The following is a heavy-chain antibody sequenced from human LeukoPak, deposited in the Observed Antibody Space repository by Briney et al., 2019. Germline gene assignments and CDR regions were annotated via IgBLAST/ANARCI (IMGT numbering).Heavy chain of an antibody. CDR1: GFTFSSYS. D-gene: IGHD3-10*01. CDR3: AREGVYKYYFDY. V-gene: IGHV3-64*01. CDR2: ISSNGGST. Sequence: GGSLRLPCAASGFTFSSYSMHWVRQAPGKGLEYISAISSNGGSTYYANSVKGRFTISRDNSENTLYLQMGSLRAEDMAVYYCAREGVYKYYFDYWGQGTLVTVSS. J-gene: IGHJ4*02.